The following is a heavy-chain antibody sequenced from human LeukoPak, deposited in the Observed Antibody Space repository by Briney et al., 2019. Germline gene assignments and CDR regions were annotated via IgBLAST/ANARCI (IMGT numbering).Heavy chain of an antibody. D-gene: IGHD3-22*01. Sequence: SETLSLTCTVSGGSISSYYWSWIRQPAGKGLEWIGRIYTSGSTTYNPSLKSRVTMSVDTSKNQFSLKLSSVTAADTAVYYCAREYYYDSSGYLNWFDPWGQGTLVTVSS. CDR3: AREYYYDSSGYLNWFDP. CDR1: GGSISSYY. CDR2: IYTSGST. J-gene: IGHJ5*02. V-gene: IGHV4-4*07.